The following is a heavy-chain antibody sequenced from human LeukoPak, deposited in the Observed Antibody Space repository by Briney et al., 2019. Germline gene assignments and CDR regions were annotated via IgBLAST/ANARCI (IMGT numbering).Heavy chain of an antibody. CDR1: GGTFSSYA. V-gene: IGHV1-69*05. Sequence: ASVKVSCKASGGTFSSYAISWVRQAPGQGLEWMGGVIPIFGTANYAQKFQGRVTITTDESTSTAYMELSSLRSEDTAVYYCARGLSAARDAFDIWGQGTMVTVSS. J-gene: IGHJ3*02. D-gene: IGHD6-6*01. CDR3: ARGLSAARDAFDI. CDR2: VIPIFGTA.